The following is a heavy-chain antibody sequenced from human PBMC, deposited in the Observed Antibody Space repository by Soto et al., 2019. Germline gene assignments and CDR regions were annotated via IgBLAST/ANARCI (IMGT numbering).Heavy chain of an antibody. J-gene: IGHJ5*02. CDR3: ARVLGSGGSGYSGCWFDP. D-gene: IGHD2-15*01. Sequence: QVQLVQSGAEVKKPGASVKVSCKASGYTFTSYGISWVRQAPGQGLEWMGWISAYNGNTNYAQKLQGRVTMTTDTSTRTAYMELRSRRSDDTAVYYFARVLGSGGSGYSGCWFDPWGQGTLVTVSS. V-gene: IGHV1-18*01. CDR2: ISAYNGNT. CDR1: GYTFTSYG.